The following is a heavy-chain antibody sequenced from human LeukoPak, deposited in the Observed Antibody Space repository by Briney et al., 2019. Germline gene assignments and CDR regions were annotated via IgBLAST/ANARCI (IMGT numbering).Heavy chain of an antibody. V-gene: IGHV3-9*01. CDR1: GFTFDDYA. Sequence: GGSLRLSCAASGFTFDDYAMHWVRQAPGKGLEWVSGISWNSGSIGYADSVKGRFTISGDNAKNSLYLQMNSLRAEDTALYYCAKGLHYYDSSGYYYFDYWGQGTLVTVSS. CDR3: AKGLHYYDSSGYYYFDY. J-gene: IGHJ4*02. D-gene: IGHD3-22*01. CDR2: ISWNSGSI.